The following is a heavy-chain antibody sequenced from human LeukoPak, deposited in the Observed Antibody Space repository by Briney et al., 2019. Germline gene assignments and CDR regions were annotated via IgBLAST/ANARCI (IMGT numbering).Heavy chain of an antibody. CDR1: GGTFSSYA. V-gene: IGHV1-69*06. CDR3: ARGVEMATDFDY. Sequence: SVKVSCKASGGTFSSYAISWVRQAPGQGLEWMGGIIPIFGTANYAQKFQGRVTITADKSTSTAYMELSSLRSEDTAVYYCARGVEMATDFDYWGQGTLVPVSS. J-gene: IGHJ4*02. CDR2: IIPIFGTA. D-gene: IGHD5-24*01.